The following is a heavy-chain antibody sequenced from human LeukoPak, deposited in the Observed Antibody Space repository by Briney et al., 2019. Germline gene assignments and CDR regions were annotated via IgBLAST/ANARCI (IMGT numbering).Heavy chain of an antibody. V-gene: IGHV4-34*01. D-gene: IGHD2-21*02. Sequence: PSETLSLTCAVYGGSFSGYYWSWIRQPPGKVLEWIGEINHSGSTNYNPSLKSRVTISVDTSKNQFSLKLSSVTAADTAVYYCARGSLYCGGDCYGPDYWGQGTLVTVSS. CDR1: GGSFSGYY. CDR2: INHSGST. CDR3: ARGSLYCGGDCYGPDY. J-gene: IGHJ4*02.